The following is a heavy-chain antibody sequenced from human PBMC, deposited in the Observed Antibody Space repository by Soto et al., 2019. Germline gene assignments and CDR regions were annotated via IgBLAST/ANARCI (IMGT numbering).Heavy chain of an antibody. CDR3: AKENFKFDS. D-gene: IGHD1-7*01. CDR1: GYTFTTYY. CDR2: IDPNSGVT. J-gene: IGHJ4*02. Sequence: XSLKVSLKTSGYTFTTYYLHWVRQAPGQGLEWMGWIDPNSGVTKYAQKFQGRVTVTRDTSISTTYMELSSLTSDDTAVYYCAKENFKFDSWGQGTLVTVSS. V-gene: IGHV1-2*02.